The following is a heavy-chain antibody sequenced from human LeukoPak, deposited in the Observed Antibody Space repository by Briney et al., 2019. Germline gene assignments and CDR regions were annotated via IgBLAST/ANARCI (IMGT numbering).Heavy chain of an antibody. V-gene: IGHV3-48*04. CDR2: ISSDGGTI. D-gene: IGHD3-9*01. Sequence: GGSLRLSCAASGFALGRYGMNWVRKAPGKGLEWLSYISSDGGTIYYADSVKGRFTISRDSAKNSLYLQMNSLRAEDTAVYYCARYDIGTYSFDYWGQGTLVTVSS. CDR1: GFALGRYG. CDR3: ARYDIGTYSFDY. J-gene: IGHJ4*02.